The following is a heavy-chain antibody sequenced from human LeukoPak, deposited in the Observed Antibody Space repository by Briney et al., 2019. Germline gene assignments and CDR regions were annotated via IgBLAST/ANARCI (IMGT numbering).Heavy chain of an antibody. V-gene: IGHV1-18*04. CDR2: ISAYNGNT. Sequence: ASVKVSCKASGYTFTSYGISWVRQAPGQGLEWMGWISAYNGNTNYAQKLQGRVTMTTDTSTSTAYMELRSLRSDDTAVYYCARGAYDFWSGYHTGNNWFDPWGQGTLVTVSS. D-gene: IGHD3-3*01. CDR1: GYTFTSYG. J-gene: IGHJ5*02. CDR3: ARGAYDFWSGYHTGNNWFDP.